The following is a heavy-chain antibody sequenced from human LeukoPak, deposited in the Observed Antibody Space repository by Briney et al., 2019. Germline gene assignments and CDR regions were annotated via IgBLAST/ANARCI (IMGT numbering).Heavy chain of an antibody. Sequence: PSETLSLTCTVSGGSISNYYWSWIRQPPGKGLEWIGYIFHSGSPNYNPSLKSRVTISMDTSKNQFSLRLSSVTAADTAVYYCARQSTEVINDVFDIWGPGTMVTVSS. CDR3: ARQSTEVINDVFDI. CDR1: GGSISNYY. J-gene: IGHJ3*02. V-gene: IGHV4-59*01. D-gene: IGHD2-21*01. CDR2: IFHSGSP.